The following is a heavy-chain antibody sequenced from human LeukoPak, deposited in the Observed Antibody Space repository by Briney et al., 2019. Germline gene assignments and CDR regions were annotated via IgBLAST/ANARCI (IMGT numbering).Heavy chain of an antibody. D-gene: IGHD3-3*01. CDR2: IYYSGST. CDR3: ARSTYDFWSGYYFDY. J-gene: IGHJ4*02. CDR1: GGSISSGGYY. V-gene: IGHV4-30-4*08. Sequence: PSQTLSLTCTVSGGSISSGGYYWSWIRQPPGKGLEWIGYIYYSGSTYYNPSLKSRVTISVDTSKNQFSLKLSSVTAADTAVYYCARSTYDFWSGYYFDYWGQGTLVTVSS.